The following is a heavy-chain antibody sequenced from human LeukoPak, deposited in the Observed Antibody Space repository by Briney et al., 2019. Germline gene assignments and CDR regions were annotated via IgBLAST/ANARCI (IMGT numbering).Heavy chain of an antibody. CDR2: ISWDGGST. V-gene: IGHV3-43*01. J-gene: IGHJ1*01. CDR3: AKDIAPGEAAAGTGYFQH. D-gene: IGHD6-13*01. Sequence: GGSLRLSCAASGFTFDDYTMHWVRQAPGKGLEWVSLISWDGGSTYYADSVKGRFTISRDNSKNSLYLQMNSLRTEDTALYYCAKDIAPGEAAAGTGYFQHWGRAPWSPSPQ. CDR1: GFTFDDYT.